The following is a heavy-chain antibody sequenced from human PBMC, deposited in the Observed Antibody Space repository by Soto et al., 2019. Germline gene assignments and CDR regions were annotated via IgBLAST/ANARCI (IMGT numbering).Heavy chain of an antibody. CDR3: ARDTGYTFGSLNY. Sequence: HVALVQSGADVKKPGASVTISCKASGYTFTDYALHWVRQSPGQRLEWMGWMNAGVGNTLYSQKFQGRITITRDTSASTAYMALNSLKSEDTAIYYCARDTGYTFGSLNYWGPGTLVTVSS. CDR1: GYTFTDYA. J-gene: IGHJ4*02. V-gene: IGHV1-3*01. D-gene: IGHD5-18*01. CDR2: MNAGVGNT.